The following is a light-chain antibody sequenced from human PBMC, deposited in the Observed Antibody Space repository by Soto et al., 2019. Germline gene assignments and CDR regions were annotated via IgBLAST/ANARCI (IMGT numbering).Light chain of an antibody. J-gene: IGKJ4*01. Sequence: DIVMTQSPLSLPVTPAQPGSISCRSIQSLLHINGYNYLDWYLQKPGQSPQLLICLGSNRASGVPDRFSGSGSGTDFTLKISRVEAEDVGVYYCMQALQTPLTFGGGTKVDIK. CDR2: LGS. CDR1: QSLLHINGYNY. V-gene: IGKV2-28*01. CDR3: MQALQTPLT.